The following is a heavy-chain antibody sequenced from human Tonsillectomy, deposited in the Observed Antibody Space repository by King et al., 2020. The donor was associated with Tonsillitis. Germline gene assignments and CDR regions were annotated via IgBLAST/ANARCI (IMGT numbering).Heavy chain of an antibody. V-gene: IGHV4-61*01. J-gene: IGHJ4*02. CDR1: GGSVSSGSYY. D-gene: IGHD3-9*01. Sequence: QLQESGPGLVKPSETLSLTCTVSGGSVSSGSYYWSWIRQPPGKGLEWIGYIYYSGSTNYNPSLKSRVTISVDTSKNQFSLKLSSVTAADTAVYYCARGVLRYFDWYPGTFTRTDPAFDYWGQGTLVTVSS. CDR3: ARGVLRYFDWYPGTFTRTDPAFDY. CDR2: IYYSGST.